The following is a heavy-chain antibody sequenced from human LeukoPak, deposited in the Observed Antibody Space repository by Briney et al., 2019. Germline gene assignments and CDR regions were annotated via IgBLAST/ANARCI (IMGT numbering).Heavy chain of an antibody. J-gene: IGHJ4*02. CDR3: ARPVLRYFDWLDFFDY. Sequence: PGGSLRLSCAASGFTFSSYWMSWVRQAPGKGLEWVANIKQDGSEKYYVDSVKGRSTISRDNAKNSLYLQMNSLRAEDTAVYYCARPVLRYFDWLDFFDYWGQGTLVTVSS. CDR2: IKQDGSEK. CDR1: GFTFSSYW. V-gene: IGHV3-7*01. D-gene: IGHD3-9*01.